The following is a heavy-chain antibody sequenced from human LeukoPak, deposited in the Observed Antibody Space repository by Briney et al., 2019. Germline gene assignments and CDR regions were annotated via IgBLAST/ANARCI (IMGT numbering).Heavy chain of an antibody. CDR3: ARGGGYDSSDY. D-gene: IGHD3-22*01. J-gene: IGHJ4*02. CDR2: INSDGSST. V-gene: IGHV3-74*01. Sequence: PGGSLRLSCAASGFTFSSYWMHWVRQAPGKGLVWVSRINSDGSSTNYADSVKGRFTISRDNAKNTLYLQVNSLRAEDTAVYYCARGGGYDSSDYWGQGTLVTVSS. CDR1: GFTFSSYW.